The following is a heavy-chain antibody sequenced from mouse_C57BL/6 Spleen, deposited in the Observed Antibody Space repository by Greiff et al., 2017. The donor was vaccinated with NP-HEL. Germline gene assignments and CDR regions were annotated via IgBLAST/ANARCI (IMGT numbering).Heavy chain of an antibody. J-gene: IGHJ3*01. CDR3: ARPGDYAAWFAY. Sequence: EVHLVESGGGLVKPGGSLKLSCAASGFTFSDYGMHWVRQAPEKGLEWVAYISSGSSTIYYADTVKGRFTISRDNAKNTLFLQMTSLRSEDTAMYYCARPGDYAAWFAYWGQGTLVTVSA. CDR1: GFTFSDYG. V-gene: IGHV5-17*01. CDR2: ISSGSSTI. D-gene: IGHD2-4*01.